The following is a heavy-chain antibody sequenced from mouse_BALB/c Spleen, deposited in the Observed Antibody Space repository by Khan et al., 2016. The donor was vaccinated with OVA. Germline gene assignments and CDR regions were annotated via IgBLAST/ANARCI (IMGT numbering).Heavy chain of an antibody. CDR3: ASMARTID. CDR1: GFTFSSYG. J-gene: IGHJ2*01. Sequence: EVELVESGGGLVQPGGSLKLSCAASGFTFSSYGMSWVSQTPDKRLELVATINSNGGSTYYPDSVKGRFTISSDNAKNTLYLQMSSLKSEDTAMYDGASMARTIDWGQGTTVTVSS. V-gene: IGHV5-6-3*01. CDR2: INSNGGST.